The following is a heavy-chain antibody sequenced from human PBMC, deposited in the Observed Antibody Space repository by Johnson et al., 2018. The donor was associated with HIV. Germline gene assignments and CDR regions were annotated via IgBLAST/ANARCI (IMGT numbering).Heavy chain of an antibody. V-gene: IGHV3-30*02. D-gene: IGHD3-10*01. CDR3: AKDVGNYWPDAFDV. Sequence: QVQLVESGGGVVQPGGSLRLSCAASGFTFSDYGMHWVRQAPGKGLELVTFIRYDGSNKYYADSVKGRFTISRDKSKNTLYLQMNSLSTEDTAVYYCAKDVGNYWPDAFDVWGEGTMVTVSS. CDR2: IRYDGSNK. CDR1: GFTFSDYG. J-gene: IGHJ3*01.